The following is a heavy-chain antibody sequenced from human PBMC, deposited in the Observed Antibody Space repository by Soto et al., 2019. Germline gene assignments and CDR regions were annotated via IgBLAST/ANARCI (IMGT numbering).Heavy chain of an antibody. Sequence: EVQLVESGGGIIQPGGSLRLSCAASGFTFSSYWMHWVRQAPGKGLVWVSRINSDGSRTSYADSAKGRFTNCRDNAKNKVYLQMHSLRAEDTAVYYCARGDGDYYDGNGYLGRHWGQGTLVTVSS. CDR2: INSDGSRT. J-gene: IGHJ4*02. CDR3: ARGDGDYYDGNGYLGRH. V-gene: IGHV3-74*01. CDR1: GFTFSSYW. D-gene: IGHD3-22*01.